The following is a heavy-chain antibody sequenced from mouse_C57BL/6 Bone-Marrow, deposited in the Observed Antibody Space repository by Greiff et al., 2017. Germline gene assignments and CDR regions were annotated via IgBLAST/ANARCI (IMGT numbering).Heavy chain of an antibody. D-gene: IGHD1-1*01. CDR2: IWRGGST. CDR1: GFSLTSYG. J-gene: IGHJ4*01. Sequence: VQLKESGPGLVQPSQSLSITCTVSGFSLTSYGVHWVRQSPGKGLEWLGLIWRGGSTDYNAAFMARLSITKDNSKSQVFFKMNSLQADDTAIYYCAKNWGYGSSYGYAMDYWGQGTSVTVSS. CDR3: AKNWGYGSSYGYAMDY. V-gene: IGHV2-5*01.